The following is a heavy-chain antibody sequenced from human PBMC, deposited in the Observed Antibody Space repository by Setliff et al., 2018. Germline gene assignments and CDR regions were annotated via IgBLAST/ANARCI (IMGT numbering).Heavy chain of an antibody. V-gene: IGHV4-34*01. CDR1: GGSLSNYY. J-gene: IGHJ6*03. D-gene: IGHD4-4*01. Sequence: SETLSLTCTVYGGSLSNYYWSWVRQPPGKGPEWIVEINHSGITNYNPSLKGRVTISVDTSKNQLSLKVNSVTVADTAVYYCAREGPESDSSGYMDVWGQGTTVTVSS. CDR3: AREGPESDSSGYMDV. CDR2: INHSGIT.